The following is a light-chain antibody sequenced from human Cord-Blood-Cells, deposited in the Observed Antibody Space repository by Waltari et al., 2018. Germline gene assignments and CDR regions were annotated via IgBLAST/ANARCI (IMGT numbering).Light chain of an antibody. CDR2: RNN. Sequence: QSVLTQPPSASGTPGQRVTISCSGSSSNTGSNYVYWYQQLPGTAPKPLIYRNNQRPAGVPDRFSGSESGTSASLAISGLRSEDEADYYCAAWDDSLSGPVFGGGTRLTVL. V-gene: IGLV1-47*01. CDR3: AAWDDSLSGPV. CDR1: SSNTGSNY. J-gene: IGLJ3*02.